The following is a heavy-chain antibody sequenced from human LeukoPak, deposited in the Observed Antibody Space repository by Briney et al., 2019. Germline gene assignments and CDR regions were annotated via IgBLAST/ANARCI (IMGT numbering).Heavy chain of an antibody. CDR1: GLTSSSYG. D-gene: IGHD3-10*01. J-gene: IGHJ6*03. Sequence: GGSLRLSCAASGLTSSSYGMHWVRQAPGKGLEWVAVIWYDGSIKYYADSVKGRFTISRDNSKDTLYLQMNSLRAEDTAVYYCAKEYGSFDYYYYMDVWGKGTTVTVSS. V-gene: IGHV3-33*06. CDR3: AKEYGSFDYYYYMDV. CDR2: IWYDGSIK.